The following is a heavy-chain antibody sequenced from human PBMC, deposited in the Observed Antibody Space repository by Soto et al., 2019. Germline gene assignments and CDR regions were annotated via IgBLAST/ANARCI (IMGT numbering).Heavy chain of an antibody. J-gene: IGHJ4*02. Sequence: PGGSLRLSCAASGFTFSDYYMTWIRQAPGKGLEWVSYISGSGTDIYYADSVKGRFTISRDNAKNSLYLQTNSLRAEDTAVYYCARNAPFASAFDYWGQGTLVTVSS. CDR3: ARNAPFASAFDY. V-gene: IGHV3-11*01. CDR2: ISGSGTDI. D-gene: IGHD3-3*01. CDR1: GFTFSDYY.